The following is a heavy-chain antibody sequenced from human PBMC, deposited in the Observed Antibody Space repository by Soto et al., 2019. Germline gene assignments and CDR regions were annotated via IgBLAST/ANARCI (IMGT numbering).Heavy chain of an antibody. J-gene: IGHJ4*02. D-gene: IGHD2-15*01. V-gene: IGHV2-5*02. Sequence: SGPTLVNPTQTLTLTCTFSGFSLSADGVGVGWIRQPPGKAPEWLALIFWDGDKRYSPFLKSRLSITADTSRNHVVLIMTDMDPVDTATFYCAHSQRRSRCSGGNCYHFDFWGQATLVTVSS. CDR1: GFSLSADGVG. CDR2: IFWDGDK. CDR3: AHSQRRSRCSGGNCYHFDF.